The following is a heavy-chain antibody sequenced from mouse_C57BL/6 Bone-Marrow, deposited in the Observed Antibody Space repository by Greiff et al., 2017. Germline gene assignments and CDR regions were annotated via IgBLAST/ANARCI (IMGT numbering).Heavy chain of an antibody. Sequence: EVKLVESGGGLVQPGGSLKLSCAASGFTFSDYGMAWVRQAPRKGPEWVAFISNLAYSIYYADTVTGRFTISRENAKNTLYLEMSSLRSEDTAMYYCARASDGYSSYYAMDYWGQGTSVTVSS. D-gene: IGHD2-3*01. CDR1: GFTFSDYG. CDR3: ARASDGYSSYYAMDY. V-gene: IGHV5-15*01. J-gene: IGHJ4*01. CDR2: ISNLAYSI.